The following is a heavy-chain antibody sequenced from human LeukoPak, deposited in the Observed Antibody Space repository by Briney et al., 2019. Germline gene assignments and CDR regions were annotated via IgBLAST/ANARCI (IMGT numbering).Heavy chain of an antibody. J-gene: IGHJ4*02. CDR3: ARVVVAATWDV. D-gene: IGHD2-15*01. Sequence: GGSLRLSCAASGFTFSSYEMNWVRQAPGKGLEWVSYISSSGSTIYYADSVKGRFTISRDNAKNSLYLQMNSLRAEDTAVYYCARVVVAATWDVWGQGTLVTVSS. V-gene: IGHV3-48*03. CDR2: ISSSGSTI. CDR1: GFTFSSYE.